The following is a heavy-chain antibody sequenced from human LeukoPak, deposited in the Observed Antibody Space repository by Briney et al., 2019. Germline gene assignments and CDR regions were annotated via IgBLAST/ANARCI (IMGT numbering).Heavy chain of an antibody. Sequence: SETLSLTCTVSGDSINNFYWSWIRQPAEKGLEWIGRIDTRGNTRYNPSLKSRLTMSLDTSKNQFSLRLNSVTAADTAIYYCARGLVSEIPGYDFENYFGYWGQGTLVTVSS. CDR2: IDTRGNT. J-gene: IGHJ4*02. CDR3: ARGLVSEIPGYDFENYFGY. V-gene: IGHV4-4*07. D-gene: IGHD5-12*01. CDR1: GDSINNFY.